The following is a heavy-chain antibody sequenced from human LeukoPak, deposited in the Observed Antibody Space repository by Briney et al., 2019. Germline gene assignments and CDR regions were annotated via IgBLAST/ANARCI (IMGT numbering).Heavy chain of an antibody. CDR2: ISSDGGST. CDR1: GFTFSDYF. D-gene: IGHD6-19*01. CDR3: AREASSGWPDH. Sequence: GGSLRLSCAASGFTFSDYFIHWVRQAPGKGLEYVSAISSDGGSTYYANSVKGRFTISRDNSKNTVYLQMGSLRAEDMAVYYCAREASSGWPDHWGRGTLVTVPS. J-gene: IGHJ4*02. V-gene: IGHV3-64*01.